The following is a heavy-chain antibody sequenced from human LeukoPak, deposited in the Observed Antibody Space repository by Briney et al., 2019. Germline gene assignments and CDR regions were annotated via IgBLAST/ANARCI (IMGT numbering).Heavy chain of an antibody. CDR3: ARVVGIFGVALYYYYYYYMDV. CDR1: GCTFSSYA. V-gene: IGHV1-69*06. CDR2: IIPIFGTA. J-gene: IGHJ6*03. Sequence: GASVKVSCNASGCTFSSYAISWVRQAPGQGLEWMGGIIPIFGTANYAQKFQGRVTITADKSTSTAYMELSSLRSEDTAVYYCARVVGIFGVALYYYYYYYMDVWGKGTTVTVSS. D-gene: IGHD3-3*01.